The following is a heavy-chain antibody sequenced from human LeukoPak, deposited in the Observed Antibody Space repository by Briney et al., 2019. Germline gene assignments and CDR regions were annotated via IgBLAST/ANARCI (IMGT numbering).Heavy chain of an antibody. CDR1: GFTFSSYA. V-gene: IGHV3-23*01. D-gene: IGHD3-22*01. CDR3: AKTRKIYYDSSGYPDY. CDR2: ISGSGGST. Sequence: PGGSLRLSCAASGFTFSSYAMSWVRQAPGKGLEWDSAISGSGGSTYYADSVKGRFTISRDNSKNTLYLQMNSLRAEDTGVYYCAKTRKIYYDSSGYPDYWGQGTLVTVSS. J-gene: IGHJ4*02.